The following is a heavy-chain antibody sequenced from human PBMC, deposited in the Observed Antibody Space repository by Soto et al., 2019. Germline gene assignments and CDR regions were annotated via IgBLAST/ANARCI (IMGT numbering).Heavy chain of an antibody. J-gene: IGHJ5*02. CDR1: GDSLTRYY. Sequence: QVQLQAAGPGLVKPSETLSLTCSVSGDSLTRYYWTWVRQPPGKGLEWIGYIYYTGKTNYNPSLKSRVTISMDLSKNQFSVELRSLTAADTAVYYCARIMLTGYYGLEPWGQGTLVIVSA. D-gene: IGHD3-9*01. CDR3: ARIMLTGYYGLEP. V-gene: IGHV4-59*01. CDR2: IYYTGKT.